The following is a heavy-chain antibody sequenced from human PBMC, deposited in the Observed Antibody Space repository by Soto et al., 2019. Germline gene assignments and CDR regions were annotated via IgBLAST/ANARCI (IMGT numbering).Heavy chain of an antibody. J-gene: IGHJ5*02. Sequence: SVKVSCKASGGTFSSYAISWVRQAPGQGLEWMGGIIPIFGTANYAQKFQGRVTITADKSTSTAYMELSSLRSEDTAVYYCARLDDTRGWFDPWGQGTLVTVSS. CDR1: GGTFSSYA. D-gene: IGHD3-22*01. CDR2: IIPIFGTA. CDR3: ARLDDTRGWFDP. V-gene: IGHV1-69*06.